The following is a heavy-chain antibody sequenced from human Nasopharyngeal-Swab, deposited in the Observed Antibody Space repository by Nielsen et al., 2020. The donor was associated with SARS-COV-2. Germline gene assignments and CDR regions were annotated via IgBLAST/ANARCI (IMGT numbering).Heavy chain of an antibody. CDR1: GFTVSSNY. CDR2: IYSGGST. Sequence: GESLKISCAASGFTVSSNYMSWVRQAPGKGLGWVSVIYSGGSTYYADSVKGRFTISRDNSKNTLYLQMNSLRAEDTAVYYCARDGQSYGMDVWGQGTTVTVSS. CDR3: ARDGQSYGMDV. J-gene: IGHJ6*02. V-gene: IGHV3-53*01.